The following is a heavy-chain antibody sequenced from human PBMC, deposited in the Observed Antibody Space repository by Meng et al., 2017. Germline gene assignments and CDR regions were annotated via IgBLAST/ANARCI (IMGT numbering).Heavy chain of an antibody. J-gene: IGHJ3*02. CDR3: ARDYNYYDSSGYYYVGAFDI. CDR2: ISAYNGNT. Sequence: ASVKVSCKASGYTFTSDGISWVRQAPGQGLEWMGWISAYNGNTNYAQKLQGRVTMTTDTSTSTAYMELRSLRSDDTAVYYCARDYNYYDSSGYYYVGAFDIWGQGTMGT. CDR1: GYTFTSDG. V-gene: IGHV1-18*01. D-gene: IGHD3-22*01.